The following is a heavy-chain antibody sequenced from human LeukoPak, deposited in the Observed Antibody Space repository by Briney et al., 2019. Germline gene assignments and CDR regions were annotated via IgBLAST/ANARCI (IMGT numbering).Heavy chain of an antibody. CDR1: GYTFIGYY. V-gene: IGHV1-2*06. J-gene: IGHJ4*02. Sequence: ASVKVSSKAPGYTFIGYYMHWVRPAPGQGLEWMGRINPNSGGTNYAQKFQGRVTMTRDTSISTAYMELSRLRSDDTAVYYCARGGYMVAAMYDYWGQGTLVTVSS. CDR3: ARGGYMVAAMYDY. CDR2: INPNSGGT. D-gene: IGHD2-15*01.